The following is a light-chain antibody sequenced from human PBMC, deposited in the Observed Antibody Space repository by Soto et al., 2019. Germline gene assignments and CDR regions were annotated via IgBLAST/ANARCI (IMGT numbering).Light chain of an antibody. CDR2: GAS. Sequence: DVQMTQSPSSLSASVGDRVTITCRASQPISNYLNWYQQKPGEAPKVLIFGASSLQSGVPSKFSGSGYGTDFTLTINNLHPDDFATYYCQQTHAVPLPFGLGTRL. V-gene: IGKV1-39*01. CDR1: QPISNY. J-gene: IGKJ5*01. CDR3: QQTHAVPLP.